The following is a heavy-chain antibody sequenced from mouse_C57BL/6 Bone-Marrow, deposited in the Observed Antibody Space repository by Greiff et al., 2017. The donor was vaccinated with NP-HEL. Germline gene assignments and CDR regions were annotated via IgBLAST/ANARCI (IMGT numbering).Heavy chain of an antibody. V-gene: IGHV5-6*01. CDR1: GFTFSSYG. J-gene: IGHJ2*01. CDR3: ARQTAQATDY. D-gene: IGHD3-2*02. CDR2: ISSGGSYT. Sequence: EVNVVESGGDLVKPGGSLKLSCAASGFTFSSYGMSWVRQTPDKRLEWVATISSGGSYTSYPDSVKGRFTISRDNAKNTLYLQMSSLKSEDTAMYYCARQTAQATDYWGQGTTLTVSS.